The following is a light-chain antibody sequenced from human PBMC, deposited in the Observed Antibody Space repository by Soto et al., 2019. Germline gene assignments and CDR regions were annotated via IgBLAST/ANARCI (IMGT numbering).Light chain of an antibody. CDR2: GAS. Sequence: EIVLTQSPGTLSLSPGEGATLSCRASQSVASSYLAWYQQKPGQAPRLIIYGASNRATGTPDRFSGGGSGXXXXXXXXXXXXXDFAVYYCQQYGSSSFTFGQGTKLEIK. V-gene: IGKV3-20*01. CDR1: QSVASSY. CDR3: QQYGSSSFT. J-gene: IGKJ2*01.